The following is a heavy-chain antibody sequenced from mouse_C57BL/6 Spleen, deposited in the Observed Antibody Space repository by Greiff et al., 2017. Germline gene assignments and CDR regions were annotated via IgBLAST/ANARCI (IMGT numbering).Heavy chain of an antibody. CDR3: AREGLTWDIDY. CDR1: GYTFTDYN. J-gene: IGHJ2*01. V-gene: IGHV1-22*01. D-gene: IGHD3-1*01. Sequence: VQLKESGPELVQPGASVKMSCKASGYTFTDYNMHWVKQSHGKSLEWIGYINPNNGGTSYNQKFKGKATLTVNKSSSTAYMELRSLTSEDSSVYYCAREGLTWDIDYWGQGTTLTVSS. CDR2: INPNNGGT.